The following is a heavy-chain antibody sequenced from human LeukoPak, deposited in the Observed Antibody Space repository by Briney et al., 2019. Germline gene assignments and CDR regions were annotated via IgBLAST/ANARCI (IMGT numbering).Heavy chain of an antibody. J-gene: IGHJ5*02. CDR2: IGGSDGNT. Sequence: GGSLRLSCAASGFTFSSYAMHWVRQAPGNGLEWVSAIGGSDGNTYYADAVKGRFTISRGNSKNTLYLQMNSLRAEDTAVYYCARGAHYYDSSGYFEWFDPWGQGTLVTVSS. V-gene: IGHV3-23*01. D-gene: IGHD3-22*01. CDR1: GFTFSSYA. CDR3: ARGAHYYDSSGYFEWFDP.